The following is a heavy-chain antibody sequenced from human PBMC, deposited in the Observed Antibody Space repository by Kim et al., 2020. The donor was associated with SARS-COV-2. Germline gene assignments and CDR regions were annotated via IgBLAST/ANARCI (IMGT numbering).Heavy chain of an antibody. J-gene: IGHJ6*02. CDR2: ISYDGSNK. V-gene: IGHV3-30*04. D-gene: IGHD3-3*01. CDR1: GFTFSSYA. CDR3: ARVTPYYDFWSGYGNYYYYGMDV. Sequence: GGSLRLSCAASGFTFSSYAMHWVRQAPGKGLEWVAVISYDGSNKYYADSVKGRFTISRDNSKNTLYLQMNSLRAEDTAVYYCARVTPYYDFWSGYGNYYYYGMDVWGQGTTVTVSS.